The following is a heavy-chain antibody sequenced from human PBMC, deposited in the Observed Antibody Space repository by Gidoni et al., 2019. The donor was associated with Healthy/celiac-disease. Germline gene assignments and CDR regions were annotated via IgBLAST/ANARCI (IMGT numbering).Heavy chain of an antibody. CDR3: ARVTIFGVVSGWFDP. Sequence: QVQLVQSGAEVKKPGASVKVSCKTSGYTFTSYGISWVRQAPGQGLEWMGWINAYNGNTNYAQKLQGRVTMTTDTSTSTAYMELRSLRSDDTAVYYCARVTIFGVVSGWFDPWGQGTLVTVSS. J-gene: IGHJ5*02. D-gene: IGHD3-3*01. V-gene: IGHV1-18*04. CDR1: GYTFTSYG. CDR2: INAYNGNT.